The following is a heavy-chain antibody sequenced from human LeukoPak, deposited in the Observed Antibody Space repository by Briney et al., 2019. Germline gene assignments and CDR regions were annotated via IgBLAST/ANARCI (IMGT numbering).Heavy chain of an antibody. Sequence: PGGSLRLSCAASGFTFSSYAIHWVRQAPGKGLEWVAVISYDGSNKYYADSVKGRFTISRDNSKNTLYLQMNSLRAEDTAVYYCAKPSYSTTVTTGFDPWGQGTLVTVFS. V-gene: IGHV3-30*04. CDR2: ISYDGSNK. CDR1: GFTFSSYA. CDR3: AKPSYSTTVTTGFDP. J-gene: IGHJ5*02. D-gene: IGHD4-17*01.